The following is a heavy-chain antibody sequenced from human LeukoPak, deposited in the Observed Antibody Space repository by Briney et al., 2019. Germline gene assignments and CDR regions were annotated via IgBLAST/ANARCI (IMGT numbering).Heavy chain of an antibody. J-gene: IGHJ4*02. CDR3: ARLIDY. CDR1: GFTLSSYA. V-gene: IGHV3-7*01. Sequence: PGGSLRLSCAASGFTLSSYAMSWVRQAPGKGLEWVANIRQDGNEKYYLDSVKGRFTISRDNAKNSLYLQMNSLRDEDTAVYYCARLIDYWGQGTLVTVSS. CDR2: IRQDGNEK. D-gene: IGHD4/OR15-4a*01.